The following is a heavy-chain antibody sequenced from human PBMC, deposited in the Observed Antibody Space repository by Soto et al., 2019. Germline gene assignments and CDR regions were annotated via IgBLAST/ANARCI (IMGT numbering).Heavy chain of an antibody. Sequence: QVQLVQSGAEVKKPGASVKVSCRASGYTLTTYAMHWVRQAPGPSLAWMGWINAGNGNTKYSQKFQGRVTITRDTSASAGYMELSRLRSEDTAVYYCARVGGVDGYHYDYWGQGTLVTVSS. CDR1: GYTLTTYA. D-gene: IGHD5-12*01. V-gene: IGHV1-3*01. J-gene: IGHJ4*02. CDR2: INAGNGNT. CDR3: ARVGGVDGYHYDY.